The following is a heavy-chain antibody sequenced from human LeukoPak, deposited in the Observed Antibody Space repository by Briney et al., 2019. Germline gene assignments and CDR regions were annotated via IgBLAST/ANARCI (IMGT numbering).Heavy chain of an antibody. CDR2: IYPGDSDT. J-gene: IGHJ6*02. CDR1: GYSFTSYW. V-gene: IGHV5-51*01. Sequence: GESLKISCKGSGYSFTSYWIGWVRQMPGKGLEWMGIIYPGDSDTRYSPSFQGQVTISADKSISTAYLQWSSLKASDTAMYYCATRGRDSSGYYDYYYYGMDVWGQGTTVTVPS. D-gene: IGHD3-22*01. CDR3: ATRGRDSSGYYDYYYYGMDV.